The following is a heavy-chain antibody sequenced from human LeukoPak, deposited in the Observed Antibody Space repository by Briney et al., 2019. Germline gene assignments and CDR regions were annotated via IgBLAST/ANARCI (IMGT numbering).Heavy chain of an antibody. CDR2: IDPSDSYT. V-gene: IGHV5-10-1*01. CDR1: GYSFTGYW. Sequence: GESLKISCKGSGYSFTGYWISWVRQMPGKGLEWMGRIDPSDSYTNYSPSFQGHVTISADKSISTAYLQWSSLKASDTAMYYCARHKYYGSGSPADFDYWGQGTLVTVSS. CDR3: ARHKYYGSGSPADFDY. D-gene: IGHD3-10*01. J-gene: IGHJ4*02.